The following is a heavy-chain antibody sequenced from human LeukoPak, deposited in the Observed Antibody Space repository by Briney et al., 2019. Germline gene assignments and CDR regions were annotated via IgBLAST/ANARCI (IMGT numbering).Heavy chain of an antibody. D-gene: IGHD3-10*01. V-gene: IGHV1-69*06. CDR2: IIPIFGTA. CDR1: GGTFSSYA. Sequence: ASVKVSCKASGGTFSSYAISSVRQPPGQGREWMGRIIPIFGTANYAQKLQGRVTITADKSTSTAYMELRSLRSEDTAVYYCARADGFGEYPIYYYYYMDVWGKGTTVTVSS. CDR3: ARADGFGEYPIYYYYYMDV. J-gene: IGHJ6*03.